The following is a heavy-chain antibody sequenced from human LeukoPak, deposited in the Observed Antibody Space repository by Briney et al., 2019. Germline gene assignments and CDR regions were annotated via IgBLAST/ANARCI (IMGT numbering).Heavy chain of an antibody. CDR1: GYTFTGYY. D-gene: IGHD3-3*01. CDR2: INPNSGGT. V-gene: IGHV1-2*02. Sequence: ASVKVSCKASGYTFTGYYMHWVRQAPGQGLEWMGWINPNSGGTSYAQKFQGRVTMTRDTSISTAYMELSRLRSDDTAVYYCARDYNVLRFLEWLPTFDYWGQGTLVTVSS. J-gene: IGHJ4*02. CDR3: ARDYNVLRFLEWLPTFDY.